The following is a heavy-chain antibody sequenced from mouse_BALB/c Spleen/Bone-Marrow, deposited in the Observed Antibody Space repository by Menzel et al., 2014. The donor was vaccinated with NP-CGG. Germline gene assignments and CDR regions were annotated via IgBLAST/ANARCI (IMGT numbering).Heavy chain of an antibody. D-gene: IGHD1-1*01. CDR1: GYTFTDYA. CDR2: ISTYSGNT. CDR3: ARRPYGSSYDFDY. J-gene: IGHJ2*01. Sequence: VQLQQSGPELVRPGVSAKISCKGSGYTFTDYAMHWVKQSHAKSLEWIGVISTYSGNTNYNQKFKGKATMTVDKSSSTAYMELARLISEDSAIYYCARRPYGSSYDFDYWGQGTTLTVSS. V-gene: IGHV1-67*01.